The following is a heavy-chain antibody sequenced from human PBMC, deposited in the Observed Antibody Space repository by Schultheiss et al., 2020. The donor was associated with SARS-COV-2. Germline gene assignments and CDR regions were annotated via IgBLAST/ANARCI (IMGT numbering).Heavy chain of an antibody. CDR1: VFTFSSYG. J-gene: IGHJ5*02. V-gene: IGHV3-64*04. Sequence: GESLKISCSASVFTFSSYGMHWVRQAPGKGLEYVSAISSDGGSTYYADSVKGRFTISRDNAKNSLYLQMNSLRADDTAVYYCARGPRFDPWGQGTLVTVSS. CDR2: ISSDGGST. CDR3: ARGPRFDP.